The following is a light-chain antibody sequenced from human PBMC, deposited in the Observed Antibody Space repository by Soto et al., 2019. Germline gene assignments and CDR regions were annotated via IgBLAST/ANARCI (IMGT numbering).Light chain of an antibody. CDR3: QQYGSSPTT. V-gene: IGKV3-20*01. Sequence: EIVLTQSPGTLSLSPGEKATLSCRASQSVSSNYLAWYQQKPGQAPRLLIYYAYRRTTGIPDRFSGSGSGTDFTLTISRLEPEDFAVYYCQQYGSSPTTFGQGTKVDIK. CDR2: YAY. CDR1: QSVSSNY. J-gene: IGKJ1*01.